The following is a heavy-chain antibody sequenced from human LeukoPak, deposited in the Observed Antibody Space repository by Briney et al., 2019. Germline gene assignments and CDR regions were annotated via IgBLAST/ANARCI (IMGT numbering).Heavy chain of an antibody. CDR1: GFTFSSYA. Sequence: GGSLRLSCAASGFTFSSYAMHWVRQAPGKGLEWVAVISCDGSNKYYADSVKGRFTISRDNSKNTLYLQMNSLRAEDTAVYYCARVPTEGCTSCHNYYYYGMDVWGQGTTVTVSS. V-gene: IGHV3-30-3*01. CDR3: ARVPTEGCTSCHNYYYYGMDV. D-gene: IGHD2-2*02. J-gene: IGHJ6*02. CDR2: ISCDGSNK.